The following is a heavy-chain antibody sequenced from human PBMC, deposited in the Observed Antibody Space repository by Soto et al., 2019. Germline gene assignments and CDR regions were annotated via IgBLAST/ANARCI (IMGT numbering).Heavy chain of an antibody. CDR1: GGSITSDYSC. D-gene: IGHD7-27*01. J-gene: IGHJ4*02. CDR2: IFDSGTT. Sequence: SETLSLTCTVSGGSITSDYSCWSWIRQHPGKGQEWIGHIFDSGTTYTNPSLRSQVAISLDTSKNHFSLTLSSVTAADTAVYYCARRPSGDKVHYWGQGALVTIS. CDR3: ARRPSGDKVHY. V-gene: IGHV4-30-4*01.